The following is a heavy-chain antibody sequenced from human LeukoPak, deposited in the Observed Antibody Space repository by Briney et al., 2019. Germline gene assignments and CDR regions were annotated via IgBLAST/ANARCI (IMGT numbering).Heavy chain of an antibody. CDR2: MHCSGSS. CDR1: GGSITGSSYS. V-gene: IGHV4-39*01. D-gene: IGHD6-13*01. J-gene: IGHJ4*02. Sequence: PSETLSLTCSVSGGSITGSSYSWGWIRQPPGKGLEWIGTMHCSGSSYYNPSLKSRVTISVDTSKNQFSLKPTSVTAADTAVYYCARLYSSSCNFDYWGQGTLVTVSP. CDR3: ARLYSSSCNFDY.